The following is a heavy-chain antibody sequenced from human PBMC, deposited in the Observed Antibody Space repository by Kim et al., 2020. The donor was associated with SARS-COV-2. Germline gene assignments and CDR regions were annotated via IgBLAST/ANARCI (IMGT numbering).Heavy chain of an antibody. D-gene: IGHD3-10*01. CDR2: INHSGST. CDR3: ARERSDYYGSGSYDY. V-gene: IGHV4-34*01. CDR1: GGFFSGYY. J-gene: IGHJ4*02. Sequence: SETLSLTCDVYGGFFSGYYWSWIRQPPGKGLEWIGEINHSGSTNYNPSLKSRVTISVDTSKNQFSMKLSSVTAADTAADYCARERSDYYGSGSYDYWGQGTLVTVSA.